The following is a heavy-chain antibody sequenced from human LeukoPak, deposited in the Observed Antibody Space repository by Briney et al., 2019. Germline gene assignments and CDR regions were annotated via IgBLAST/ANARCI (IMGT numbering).Heavy chain of an antibody. V-gene: IGHV3-43*02. CDR3: AKEGYSHTSNYFDH. CDR2: ISGDGVST. J-gene: IGHJ4*02. D-gene: IGHD2-15*01. CDR1: GFMFDDSA. Sequence: GGSLRLSCAASGFMFDDSAMHWVRQAPGKGLEWVSLISGDGVSTFYADSVKGRFTISRDNSKNSLSLQMDSLTTEDTALYYCAKEGYSHTSNYFDHWGQGILVTVSS.